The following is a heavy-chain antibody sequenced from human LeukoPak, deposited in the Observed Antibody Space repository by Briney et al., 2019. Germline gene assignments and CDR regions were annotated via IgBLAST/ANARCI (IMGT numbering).Heavy chain of an antibody. CDR3: ARDHLSDIVVVVAAPNFQH. CDR2: ISYDGSNK. V-gene: IGHV3-30-3*01. Sequence: GGSLRLSCAASGFTFSSYAMHWVRQAPGKGLEWVAVISYDGSNKYYADSVKGRFTISRDNSKNTLYLQMNSLRAEDTAVYYCARDHLSDIVVVVAAPNFQHWGQGTLVTVSS. J-gene: IGHJ1*01. CDR1: GFTFSSYA. D-gene: IGHD2-15*01.